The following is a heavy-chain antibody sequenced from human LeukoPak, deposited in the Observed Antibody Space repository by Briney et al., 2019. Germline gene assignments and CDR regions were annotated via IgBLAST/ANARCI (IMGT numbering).Heavy chain of an antibody. CDR3: ATSLGYFQH. CDR2: ISHTGSA. CDR1: GGSFSTYY. V-gene: IGHV4-34*01. J-gene: IGHJ1*01. Sequence: PSETLSLTCAVYGGSFSTYYWNWIRQPPGKGLEWIGEISHTGSAKYNASLKSRVTMSVDTSKNQFSLRLSSVTAADTAVYYCATSLGYFQHWGQGTLVTVSS.